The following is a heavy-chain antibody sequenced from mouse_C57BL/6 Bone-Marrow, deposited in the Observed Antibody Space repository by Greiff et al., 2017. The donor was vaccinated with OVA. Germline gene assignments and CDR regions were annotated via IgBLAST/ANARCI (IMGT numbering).Heavy chain of an antibody. CDR3: ARRTNWYFDV. V-gene: IGHV1-20*01. Sequence: EVQLVESGPELVKPGDSVKISCKASGYSFTGYFMNWVMQSHGKSLEWIGRINPYNGDTFYNQKFKGKATLTVDKSSSTAHMELRSLTSEDSAVYYCARRTNWYFDVWGTGTTVTVSS. CDR1: GYSFTGYF. J-gene: IGHJ1*03. CDR2: INPYNGDT.